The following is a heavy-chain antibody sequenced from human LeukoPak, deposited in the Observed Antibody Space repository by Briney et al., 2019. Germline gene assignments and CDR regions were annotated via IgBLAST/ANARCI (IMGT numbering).Heavy chain of an antibody. CDR1: GFTFDDYA. CDR3: AKVGSYSSSWYEGAFDI. CDR2: ISWNSGSI. D-gene: IGHD6-13*01. J-gene: IGHJ3*02. V-gene: IGHV3-9*01. Sequence: GGSLRLSCAASGFTFDDYAMHWVRHAPGKGLEWVSGISWNSGSIGYADSVKGRFTISRDNAKNSLYLQMNSLRAEDTALYYCAKVGSYSSSWYEGAFDIWGQGTMVTVSS.